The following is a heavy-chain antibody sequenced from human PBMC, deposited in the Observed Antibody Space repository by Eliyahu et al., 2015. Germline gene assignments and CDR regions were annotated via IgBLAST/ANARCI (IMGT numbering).Heavy chain of an antibody. V-gene: IGHV4-39*01. Sequence: QLQLQESGPGLVKPSETVSLTCTVXGXSIXSSSYYWGWIRQXPGKGLEWIGSIYYSGSTYYNSSLKSRVTISVDTSKNQFSLKLSSVTAADTAVYYCARHLDSSLYYGMDVWGPGTTVTVSS. CDR2: IYYSGST. J-gene: IGHJ6*02. CDR1: GXSIXSSSYY. CDR3: ARHLDSSLYYGMDV. D-gene: IGHD3-22*01.